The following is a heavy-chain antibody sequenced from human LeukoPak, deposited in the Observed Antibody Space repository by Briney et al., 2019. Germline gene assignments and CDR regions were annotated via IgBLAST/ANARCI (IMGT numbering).Heavy chain of an antibody. V-gene: IGHV3-64*01. CDR3: ARDAGLTGKVDN. CDR1: GFTFSRYA. Sequence: GGSQRLSCAASGFTFSRYAMHWVRQAPGKGLESVSAISSNGGSTYYANSVKGRFTISRDNSKNTLYLQMGSLRAEDLAVYYCARDAGLTGKVDNSGQRTLVTVSS. CDR2: ISSNGGST. J-gene: IGHJ4*02. D-gene: IGHD1-20*01.